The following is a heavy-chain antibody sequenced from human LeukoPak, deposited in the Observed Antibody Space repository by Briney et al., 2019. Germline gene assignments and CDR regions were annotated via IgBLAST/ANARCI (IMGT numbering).Heavy chain of an antibody. CDR3: AREDGYSQADY. D-gene: IGHD5-24*01. J-gene: IGHJ4*02. CDR2: IYYTGST. CDR1: GGSVNSGSYY. Sequence: PSETLSLTCTVSGGSVNSGSYYWSWIRQPPGKGLGWIGYIYYTGSTYYSSSLKSRVTISLDTSKNQFSLILSSVTAADTAVYYCAREDGYSQADYWGQGTLVTVSS. V-gene: IGHV4-61*01.